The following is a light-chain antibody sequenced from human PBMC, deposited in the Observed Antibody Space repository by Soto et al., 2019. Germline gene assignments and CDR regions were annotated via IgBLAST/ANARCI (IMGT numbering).Light chain of an antibody. CDR1: SSNIGAGYD. Sequence: QSVLTQPPSVSGAPGQRVTISCTASSSNIGAGYDVHWYQQLPGTAPKLLIYGNSNRPSGVPDRFSGSKSGTSASLAITGLQAEDEADYYCQSYDSCLSGSNYVFGTGTKLTVL. CDR3: QSYDSCLSGSNYV. J-gene: IGLJ1*01. CDR2: GNS. V-gene: IGLV1-40*01.